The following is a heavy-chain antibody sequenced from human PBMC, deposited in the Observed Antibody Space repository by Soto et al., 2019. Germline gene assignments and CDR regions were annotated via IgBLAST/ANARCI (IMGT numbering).Heavy chain of an antibody. CDR3: ARDYMVRGVMRWFDP. V-gene: IGHV4-4*02. CDR2: IYHSGST. CDR1: GGSISSSNW. D-gene: IGHD3-10*01. J-gene: IGHJ5*02. Sequence: QVQLQESGPGLVKPSGTLSLTCAVSGGSISSSNWWSWVRQPPGKGLEWIGEIYHSGSTNYNPSLKSRVTISVDKSKNQFSLRLSSVTAAGTAVYYCARDYMVRGVMRWFDPWGQGTLVTVSS.